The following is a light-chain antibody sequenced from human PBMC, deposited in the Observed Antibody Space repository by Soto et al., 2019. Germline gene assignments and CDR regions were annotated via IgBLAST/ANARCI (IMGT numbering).Light chain of an antibody. J-gene: IGKJ2*01. CDR3: HQTSTTPPYT. Sequence: DIQMTQSPSSLSASVGDRVTITCRASQSIDSFLSWYQQRPGKAPTVMIYSASSLQSGFPSRFSRSGSGTDFTLTINSLQPEDSPTYYCHQTSTTPPYTFGQGTQLAIK. CDR2: SAS. CDR1: QSIDSF. V-gene: IGKV1-39*01.